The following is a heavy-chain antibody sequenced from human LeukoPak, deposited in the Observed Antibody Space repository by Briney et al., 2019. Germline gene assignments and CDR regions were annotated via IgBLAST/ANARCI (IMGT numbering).Heavy chain of an antibody. Sequence: GGSLRLSCAASGFTFSSYGMHWVRQAPGKGLEWVAVIWYDGSNKYYADSVKGRFTISRDNSKNTLYLQMNSLRAEDTAVYYCARGKRISRTTGGLPPDYWGQGTLVTVSS. CDR1: GFTFSSYG. D-gene: IGHD1-1*01. CDR3: ARGKRISRTTGGLPPDY. CDR2: IWYDGSNK. V-gene: IGHV3-33*01. J-gene: IGHJ4*02.